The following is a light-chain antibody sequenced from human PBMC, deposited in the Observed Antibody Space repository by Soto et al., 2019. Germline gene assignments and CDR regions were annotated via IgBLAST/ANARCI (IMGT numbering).Light chain of an antibody. J-gene: IGKJ4*01. CDR2: AAS. V-gene: IGKV1-17*01. CDR3: QPYNSYPLT. Sequence: DIQMTQSPSSLSASVGDRVTLTCRASQGIRNDLAWYQQKPGKAPKRLIYAASTLQSGVTSRFSGSGSGTEFTLTISSLQPDDFATYYCQPYNSYPLTFGEGTKVEIK. CDR1: QGIRND.